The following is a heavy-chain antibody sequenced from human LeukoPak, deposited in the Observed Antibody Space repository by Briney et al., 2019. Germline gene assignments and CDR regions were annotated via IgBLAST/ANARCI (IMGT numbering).Heavy chain of an antibody. CDR3: ASAPADGSGYYNFDQ. D-gene: IGHD3-22*01. CDR1: GFIFSSYD. V-gene: IGHV3-48*03. Sequence: GGSLRLSCAASGFIFSSYDMNWVRQAPGKGLEWASHISSSGLTIYYTDSVKGRFTISRDNAKNSLYLQMNSLRAEDTAVYYCASAPADGSGYYNFDQWGQGTLVTVSS. CDR2: ISSSGLTI. J-gene: IGHJ4*02.